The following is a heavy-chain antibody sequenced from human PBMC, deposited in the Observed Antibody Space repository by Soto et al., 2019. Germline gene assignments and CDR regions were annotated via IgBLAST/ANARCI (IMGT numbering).Heavy chain of an antibody. V-gene: IGHV3-23*01. CDR1: GFTFSSYA. J-gene: IGHJ6*02. D-gene: IGHD6-13*01. CDR3: AKGALPVPMAAAGKRYYYYGMDV. Sequence: GGSLRLSCAASGFTFSSYAMSWVRQAPGKGLEWVSAISGSGGSTYYADSVKGRFTISRDNSKNTLYLQMNSLRAEDTAVYYCAKGALPVPMAAAGKRYYYYGMDVWGQGTTVTVSS. CDR2: ISGSGGST.